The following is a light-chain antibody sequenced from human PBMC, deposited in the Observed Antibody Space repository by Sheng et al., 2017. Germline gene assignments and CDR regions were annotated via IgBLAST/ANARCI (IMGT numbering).Light chain of an antibody. J-gene: IGLJ1*01. CDR3: CSYAGHTTFV. CDR2: EDT. V-gene: IGLV2-23*02. CDR1: NSDVGSYNL. Sequence: QSALTQPASVSGSPGQSITISCTGANSDVGSYNLVSWFQQHPGNAPKLLIYEDTERPSGVSDRFSGSKSGNTASLTVSGLQAEDEADYYCCSYAGHTTFVFGTGTKVSVL.